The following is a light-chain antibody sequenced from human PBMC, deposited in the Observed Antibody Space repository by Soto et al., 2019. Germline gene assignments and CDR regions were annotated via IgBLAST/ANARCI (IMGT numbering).Light chain of an antibody. CDR2: GAS. CDR3: QQYNIWPQT. Sequence: MMTRSPDTQYMSPGERATLSCRASQSLRSSLAWYQQKPGQAPRLLIYGASTRATGIPARFSGSGSGTEFTLTISSLQSEDFAVYFCQQYNIWPQTFGQGANV. J-gene: IGKJ1*01. V-gene: IGKV3-15*01. CDR1: QSLRSS.